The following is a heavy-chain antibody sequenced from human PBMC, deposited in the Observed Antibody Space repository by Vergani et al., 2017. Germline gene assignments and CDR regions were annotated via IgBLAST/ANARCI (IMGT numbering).Heavy chain of an antibody. D-gene: IGHD3-22*01. CDR3: ARVYYDSSGYYYGELFDY. CDR1: GFSFSDHY. Sequence: QVQLVESGGGLVKPGGSLRLSCAASGFSFSDHYMTWIRQAPGKGLEWVSYISNSGNTIEYADSVKGRFTVSRDNAKNSLYLQMNSLRAEDTAVYYCARVYYDSSGYYYGELFDYWGQGTLVTVSS. CDR2: ISNSGNTI. V-gene: IGHV3-11*04. J-gene: IGHJ4*02.